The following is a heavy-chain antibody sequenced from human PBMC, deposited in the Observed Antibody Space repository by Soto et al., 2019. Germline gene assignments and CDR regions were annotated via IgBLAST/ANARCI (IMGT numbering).Heavy chain of an antibody. Sequence: PSQTLSLTCAISGDSVSSNSAAWNWIRQSPSRGLEWLGRTYYRSKWYNDYAVSVKSRITINPDTSKNQFSLQLNSVTPEDTAVYYCARDPTAAFIYTYYYYYGMDVWGQGTTVTVSS. D-gene: IGHD6-13*01. J-gene: IGHJ6*02. CDR1: GDSVSSNSAA. CDR3: ARDPTAAFIYTYYYYYGMDV. V-gene: IGHV6-1*01. CDR2: TYYRSKWYN.